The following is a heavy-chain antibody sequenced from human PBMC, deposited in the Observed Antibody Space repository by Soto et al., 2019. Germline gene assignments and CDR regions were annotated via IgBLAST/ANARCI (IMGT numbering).Heavy chain of an antibody. Sequence: PSETLSLTCTVSGGSITVYYLNWIRQPAGKGLEWIGHIYTSGSTNYNPSLKSRVTMSVDTSKNQFSLKLSSVTAADTAVYYCARQSQRAGGYGMDVWGQGTTVTV. CDR3: ARQSQRAGGYGMDV. D-gene: IGHD2-2*01. CDR1: GGSITVYY. CDR2: IYTSGST. V-gene: IGHV4-4*07. J-gene: IGHJ6*02.